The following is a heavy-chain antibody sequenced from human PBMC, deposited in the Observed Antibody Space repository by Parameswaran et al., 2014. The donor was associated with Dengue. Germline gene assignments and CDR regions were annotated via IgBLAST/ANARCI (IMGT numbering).Heavy chain of an antibody. CDR1: GFSLSTSGVG. J-gene: IGHJ4*02. CDR2: IYWNDDK. D-gene: IGHD3-22*01. V-gene: IGHV2-5*01. Sequence: SGPTLVKPTQTLTLTCTFSGFSLSTSGVGVGWIRQPPGKALEWLALIYWNDDKRYSPSLKSRLTITKDTSKNQVVLTMTNMDPVDTATYYCAHIKRPGAGRHFFRYDSSGYYSDYWGQGTLVTVSS. CDR3: AHIKRPGAGRHFFRYDSSGYYSDY.